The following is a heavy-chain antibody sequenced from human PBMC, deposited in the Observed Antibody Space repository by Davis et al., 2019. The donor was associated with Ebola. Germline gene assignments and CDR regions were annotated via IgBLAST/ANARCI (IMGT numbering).Heavy chain of an antibody. Sequence: ASVKVSCKASGGTFSSYTISWVRQAPGQGLEWMGRINPNSGGTNYAQKFQGRVTMTRDTSISTAYMELSRLRSDDTAVYYCARDTPSIAALFEYYYYGMDVWGKGTTVTVSS. CDR3: ARDTPSIAALFEYYYYGMDV. CDR1: GGTFSSYT. J-gene: IGHJ6*04. V-gene: IGHV1-2*06. D-gene: IGHD6-6*01. CDR2: INPNSGGT.